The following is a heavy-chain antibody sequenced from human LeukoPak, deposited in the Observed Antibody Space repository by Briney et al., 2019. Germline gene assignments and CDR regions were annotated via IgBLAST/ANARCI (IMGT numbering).Heavy chain of an antibody. Sequence: ASVKVSFTASGYTFLSYGVNWVRQAPGQGLEWMGGISACNGNTNYSPTLQNRVTMTTDTSTSTAYMELRSLKSDDTALYYCAREPSGGRVGAPGGPFDYWGQGTLVTVSS. D-gene: IGHD1-26*01. V-gene: IGHV1-18*01. CDR2: ISACNGNT. CDR1: GYTFLSYG. J-gene: IGHJ4*02. CDR3: AREPSGGRVGAPGGPFDY.